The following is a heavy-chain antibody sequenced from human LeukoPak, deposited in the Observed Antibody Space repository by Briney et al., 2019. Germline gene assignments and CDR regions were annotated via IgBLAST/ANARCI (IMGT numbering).Heavy chain of an antibody. CDR1: GGSISSSNC. D-gene: IGHD6-19*01. J-gene: IGHJ4*02. V-gene: IGHV4-4*02. Sequence: SGTLSLSCAVSGGSISSSNCWSWVRSPPGKGREWIGEIDHIGSTDYNPSLTSRVNIPLDKSKNQFSLKLRSVTAADTAVYYCEREPQYSSGWHYLNWGQGTLVTVSS. CDR3: EREPQYSSGWHYLN. CDR2: IDHIGST.